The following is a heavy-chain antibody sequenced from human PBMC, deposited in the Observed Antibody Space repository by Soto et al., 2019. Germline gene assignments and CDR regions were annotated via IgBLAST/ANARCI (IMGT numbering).Heavy chain of an antibody. CDR2: IYPGDSDA. D-gene: IGHD2-15*01. Sequence: DWVRQMSRKGLEWMGIIYPGDSDARYCPSFAGQVTISVDKSITTAYLHWSSLGASDSAVYYCATQGDIVSKAEDGFRNWPQG. J-gene: IGHJ1*01. V-gene: IGHV5-51*01. CDR3: ATQGDIVSKAEDGFRN.